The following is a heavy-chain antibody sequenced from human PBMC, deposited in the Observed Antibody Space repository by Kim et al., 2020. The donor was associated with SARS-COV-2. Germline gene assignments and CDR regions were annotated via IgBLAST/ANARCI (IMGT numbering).Heavy chain of an antibody. J-gene: IGHJ5*02. CDR3: ARDSSSWYNENWFDP. CDR1: GFTFSSYG. Sequence: GGSLRLSCAASGFTFSSYGMHWVRQAPGKGLEWVAVISYDGSNKYYADSVKGRFTISRDNSKNTLYLQMNSLRAEDTAVYYCARDSSSWYNENWFDPWG. D-gene: IGHD6-13*01. CDR2: ISYDGSNK. V-gene: IGHV3-33*05.